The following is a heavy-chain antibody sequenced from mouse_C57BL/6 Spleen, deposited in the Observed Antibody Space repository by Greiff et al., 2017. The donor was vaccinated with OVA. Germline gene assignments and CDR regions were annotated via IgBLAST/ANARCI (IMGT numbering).Heavy chain of an antibody. D-gene: IGHD1-1*01. CDR1: GFTFSSYG. J-gene: IGHJ2*01. CDR2: ISSGGSYT. V-gene: IGHV5-6*01. Sequence: EVMLVESGGDLVKPGGSLTLSCAASGFTFSSYGMSWVRQTPDKRLEWVATISSGGSYTYYPDSVKGRFTISRDNAKNTLYLQMSSLKSEDTAMYYCARHYYGSRYYFDYWGQGTTLTVSS. CDR3: ARHYYGSRYYFDY.